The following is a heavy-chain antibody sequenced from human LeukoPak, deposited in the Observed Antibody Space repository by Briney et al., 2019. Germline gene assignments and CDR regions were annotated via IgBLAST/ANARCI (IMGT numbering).Heavy chain of an antibody. CDR3: ARDGDAYCSGDCYIDP. D-gene: IGHD2-21*02. CDR1: GYTLTNYF. CDR2: INPSGGST. J-gene: IGHJ5*02. V-gene: IGHV1-46*01. Sequence: ASVKVSCKASGYTLTNYFVHWVRQAPGQGLEWMGIINPSGGSTRYTQKFQGRVTMTRDTSTSTVYMELSSLRSEDTAVYYCARDGDAYCSGDCYIDPWGQGTLVTVSS.